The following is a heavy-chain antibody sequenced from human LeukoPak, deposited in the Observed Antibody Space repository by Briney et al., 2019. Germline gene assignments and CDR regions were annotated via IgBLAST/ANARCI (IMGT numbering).Heavy chain of an antibody. CDR2: INTSGST. CDR3: ARGETPEGGFYHFDY. V-gene: IGHV4-4*07. CDR1: GGSISSYY. J-gene: IGHJ4*02. Sequence: SETLSLTCTASGGSISSYYWSWIRQPAGKGLEWIGRINTSGSTNYNPSLKSRVTMSVDTSKNQFSLALSSVTAADTAVYYCARGETPEGGFYHFDYWGQGTLVTASS. D-gene: IGHD5-12*01.